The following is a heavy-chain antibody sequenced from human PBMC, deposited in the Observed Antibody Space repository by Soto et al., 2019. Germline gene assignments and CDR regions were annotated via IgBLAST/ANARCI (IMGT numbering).Heavy chain of an antibody. D-gene: IGHD1-26*01. CDR3: ARDAGGGSYLAY. V-gene: IGHV1-18*01. J-gene: IGHJ4*02. CDR2: ISAFNGNT. CDR1: GYTFTNYG. Sequence: RASVKVSCKPSGYTFTNYGISWVRQAPGQGLEWMGWISAFNGNTKYAQKFQGRVTLTTDTSTSTAYMELRSLRYDDTAVYYCARDAGGGSYLAYWGQGTLVTVSS.